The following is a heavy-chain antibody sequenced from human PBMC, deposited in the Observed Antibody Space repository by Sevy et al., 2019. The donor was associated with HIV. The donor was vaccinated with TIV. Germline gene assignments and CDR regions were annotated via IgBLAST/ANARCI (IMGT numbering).Heavy chain of an antibody. J-gene: IGHJ4*02. CDR3: SIYYDIRAFDS. Sequence: GGSLRLSCAGSGFTFSDAAIHWARQASGKGLEWLGRIRGKANNYATAYAASVKDRFSISRNDLKDTAYLQMNSLRTEDAAMYYCSIYYDIRAFDSWGQGTQVTVSS. V-gene: IGHV3-73*01. CDR2: IRGKANNYAT. D-gene: IGHD3-22*01. CDR1: GFTFSDAA.